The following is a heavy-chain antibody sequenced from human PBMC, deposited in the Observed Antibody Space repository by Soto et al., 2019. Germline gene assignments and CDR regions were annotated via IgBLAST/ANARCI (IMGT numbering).Heavy chain of an antibody. V-gene: IGHV1-18*04. Sequence: QVRLVQSGPEVMKPWASVKVSCKTSGYTFTSFGISWVLQAPGQGIEWMGWISSNTVNTKYAAKFQGRVTLSTYTATRTAFMEQRRQRSDDTAVYYCAGVPQKIVAMETGDSWGQATMVPVSS. CDR3: AGVPQKIVAMETGDS. CDR1: GYTFTSFG. CDR2: ISSNTVNT. J-gene: IGHJ4*02. D-gene: IGHD1-1*01.